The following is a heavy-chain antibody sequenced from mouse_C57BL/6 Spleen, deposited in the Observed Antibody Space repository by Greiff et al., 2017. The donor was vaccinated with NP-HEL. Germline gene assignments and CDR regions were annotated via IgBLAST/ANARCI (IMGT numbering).Heavy chain of an antibody. J-gene: IGHJ4*01. CDR1: GYTFTDYN. V-gene: IGHV1-18*01. CDR2: INPNNGGT. D-gene: IGHD2-2*01. Sequence: VHVKQSGPELVKPGASVKIPCKASGYTFTDYNMDWVKQSHGKSLEWIGDINPNNGGTIYNQKFKGKATLTVDKSSSTAYMELRSLTSEDTAVYYCARSGIYYGYGTDAMDYWGQGTSVTVSS. CDR3: ARSGIYYGYGTDAMDY.